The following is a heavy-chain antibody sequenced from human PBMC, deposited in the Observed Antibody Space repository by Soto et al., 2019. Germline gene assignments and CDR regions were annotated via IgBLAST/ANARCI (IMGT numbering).Heavy chain of an antibody. Sequence: EVQLLESGGGLVGPGGSLRLSCAASGFTFSNYAMNWVRQAPGKGLECVSVISGSGGSAYYADSVQGRFTISRDNSKNTLYMQMNSLRDEDTAIYYCAREGSGWNARGYFDFWGRGTMVTFTS. D-gene: IGHD6-19*01. CDR1: GFTFSNYA. J-gene: IGHJ3*01. CDR2: ISGSGGSA. CDR3: AREGSGWNARGYFDF. V-gene: IGHV3-23*01.